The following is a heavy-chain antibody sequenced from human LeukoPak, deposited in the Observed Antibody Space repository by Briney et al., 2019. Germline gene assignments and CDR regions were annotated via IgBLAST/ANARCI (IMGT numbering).Heavy chain of an antibody. CDR1: GGSISSGDYY. CDR2: IYYSGST. J-gene: IGHJ3*02. CDR3: AGGTYYDFWSGYYSSGAFDI. Sequence: SETLSLTCTVSGGSISSGDYYWSWIRQLPGKGLEWIGYIYYSGSTYYNPSLKSRVTISVDTSKNQFSLKLSSVTAADTAVYYCAGGTYYDFWSGYYSSGAFDIWGQGTMVTASS. D-gene: IGHD3-3*01. V-gene: IGHV4-30-4*01.